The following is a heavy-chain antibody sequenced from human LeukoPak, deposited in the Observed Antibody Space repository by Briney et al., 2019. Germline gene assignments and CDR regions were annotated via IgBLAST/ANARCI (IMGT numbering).Heavy chain of an antibody. J-gene: IGHJ6*02. D-gene: IGHD3-22*01. CDR2: IIPIFGTA. V-gene: IGHV1-69*13. CDR3: ARGNYYDSSGYYNYYYYGMDV. Sequence: SVKISCKASGGTFSSYAISWVRQAPGQGLEWMGGIIPIFGTANYAQKFQGRVTITADESTSTAYMELSSLRSEDTAVYYCARGNYYDSSGYYNYYYYGMDVWGQGTTVTVSS. CDR1: GGTFSSYA.